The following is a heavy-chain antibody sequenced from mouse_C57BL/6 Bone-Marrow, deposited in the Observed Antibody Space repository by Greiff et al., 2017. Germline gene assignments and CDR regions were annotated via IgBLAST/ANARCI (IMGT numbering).Heavy chain of an antibody. CDR3: ARDITTVVYFDV. V-gene: IGHV5-4*01. J-gene: IGHJ1*03. CDR1: GFTFSSYA. D-gene: IGHD1-1*01. CDR2: ISDGGSYT. Sequence: EVMLVESGGGLVKPGGSLKLSCAASGFTFSSYAMSWVRQTPAKRLEWVATISDGGSYTYYPDNVKGRFTISRDNAKNNLYLQMSHLTAEDTAMYYCARDITTVVYFDVWGTGTTVTVSS.